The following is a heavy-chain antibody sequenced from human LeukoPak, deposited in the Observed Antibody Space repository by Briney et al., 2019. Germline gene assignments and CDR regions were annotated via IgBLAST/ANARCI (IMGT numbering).Heavy chain of an antibody. CDR3: ARGGKDGYTK. CDR2: IYYSGST. V-gene: IGHV4-30-4*02. D-gene: IGHD5-24*01. J-gene: IGHJ4*02. Sequence: SETLSLTCTVSGGSISSGDYYWSWIRQPPGKGLEWIGYIYYSGSTYYNPSLKSRVTISVDTSKNQFSLRLSSVTAADTAVYYCARGGKDGYTKWGQGTLVTVSS. CDR1: GGSISSGDYY.